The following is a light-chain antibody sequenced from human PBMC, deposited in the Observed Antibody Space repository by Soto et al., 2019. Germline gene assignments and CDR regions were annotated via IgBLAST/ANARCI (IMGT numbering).Light chain of an antibody. J-gene: IGLJ3*02. V-gene: IGLV2-14*01. CDR3: SSYAGSNTWV. Sequence: QSALTQPASVSGSPGQSITISCTGTSSDVGDYNYVSWYQQHPGKAPKLMIYEVTNRPSGVSNRFSGCNSGNTASLTISGLLAEYEADYYCSSYAGSNTWVFGGGTKLTVL. CDR1: SSDVGDYNY. CDR2: EVT.